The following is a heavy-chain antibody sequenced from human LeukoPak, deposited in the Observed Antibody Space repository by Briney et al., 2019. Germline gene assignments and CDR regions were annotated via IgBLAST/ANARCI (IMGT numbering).Heavy chain of an antibody. V-gene: IGHV4-30-4*08. Sequence: PSETLSLTCTVSGGSISSGDYYWSWIRQPPGKGLEWIGYIYYSGSTYYNPSLKSRVTMSVDTSKNQFSLKLSSVTAADTAVYYCARGLDSSGYYSDWDYWGQGTLVTVSS. J-gene: IGHJ4*02. D-gene: IGHD3-22*01. CDR1: GGSISSGDYY. CDR3: ARGLDSSGYYSDWDY. CDR2: IYYSGST.